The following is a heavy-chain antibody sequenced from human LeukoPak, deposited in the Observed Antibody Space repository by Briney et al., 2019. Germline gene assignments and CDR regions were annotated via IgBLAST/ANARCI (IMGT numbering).Heavy chain of an antibody. V-gene: IGHV4-59*01. J-gene: IGHJ3*02. CDR2: IYYSGSI. D-gene: IGHD3-3*01. CDR3: ARDTNDFWSGYAFDI. CDR1: GGSISSYY. Sequence: SETLSLTCTVSGGSISSYYWSWIRQPPGKGLEWIGYIYYSGSINYNPSLKSRVTISVDTSKNQFSLKLSSVTAADTAVYYCARDTNDFWSGYAFDIWVQGTMVTVSS.